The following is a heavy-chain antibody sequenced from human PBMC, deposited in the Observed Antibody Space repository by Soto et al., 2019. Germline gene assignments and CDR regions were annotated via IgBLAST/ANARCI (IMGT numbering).Heavy chain of an antibody. Sequence: QVRLVQSGTEVKKPGASVMLSCKAYGYTFINYPIIWVRQGRGQGLEWMGWFNTNNGETKYAQRFQDRFTMTTDASTSTAYMELRSLTSDDTAVFYCARVVNGMTGGDYWGQGTPVTVSS. CDR3: ARVVNGMTGGDY. CDR1: GYTFINYP. CDR2: FNTNNGET. D-gene: IGHD1-26*01. V-gene: IGHV1-18*01. J-gene: IGHJ4*02.